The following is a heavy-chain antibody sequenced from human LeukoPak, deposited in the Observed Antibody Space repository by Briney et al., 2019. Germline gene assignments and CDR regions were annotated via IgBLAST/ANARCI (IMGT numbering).Heavy chain of an antibody. J-gene: IGHJ6*02. CDR3: ARRLNYFHYYYYYGMDV. V-gene: IGHV4-59*08. CDR2: IYYSGST. D-gene: IGHD1-7*01. CDR1: GGSISSYY. Sequence: KPSETLSLTCTVSGGSISSYYWSWIRQPPGKGLEWIGYIYYSGSTNYNPSLKSRVTISVDTSKNQFSLKLSSVTAADTAVYYCARRLNYFHYYYYYGMDVWGQGTTVTVSS.